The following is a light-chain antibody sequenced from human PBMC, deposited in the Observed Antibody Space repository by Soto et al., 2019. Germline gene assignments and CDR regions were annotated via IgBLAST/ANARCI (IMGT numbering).Light chain of an antibody. CDR2: AAS. V-gene: IGKV1-39*01. CDR1: QSISVY. J-gene: IGKJ2*01. Sequence: DIQMTQSPSSLSVSIGDRITITCRSSQSISVYLNWYQKKPGTPPKLLIYAASNLQSGVPSRFIGSGSGTDFTLTIRSLQPEDFASYYCQQSYRIPYTFGQGTTLEI. CDR3: QQSYRIPYT.